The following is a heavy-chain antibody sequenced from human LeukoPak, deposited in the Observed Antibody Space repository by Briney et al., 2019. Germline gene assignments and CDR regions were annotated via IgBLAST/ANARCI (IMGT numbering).Heavy chain of an antibody. CDR3: TRQGQSWTFEH. CDR2: TYYRSKWYT. V-gene: IGHV6-1*01. D-gene: IGHD6-13*01. CDR1: GDRVSSNGAT. Sequence: SQTLSLTCVISGDRVSSNGATWNWIRQSPWRGLEWLGRTYYRSKWYTQYAPFVNGPITIDPDTSRNQFSLQLNSVTPEDTAVYYCTRQGQSWTFEHWGQGTLVTVSS. J-gene: IGHJ4*02.